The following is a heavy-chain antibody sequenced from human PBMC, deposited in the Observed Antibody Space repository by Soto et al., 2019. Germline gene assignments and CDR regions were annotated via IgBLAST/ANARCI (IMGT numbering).Heavy chain of an antibody. V-gene: IGHV3-30*18. CDR1: GFTFSNYA. CDR2: IASDGKDK. Sequence: QVQLVESGGGVVQPGRSLKLSCAASGFTFSNYAIHWVRQAPGKGLEWVAVIASDGKDKRYAGSVKGRFTISRDNSKNTVYLQMNSLRGEDTAVYYCAKDGAIAAADYFFDYWGQGSLVTVSS. J-gene: IGHJ4*02. D-gene: IGHD6-13*01. CDR3: AKDGAIAAADYFFDY.